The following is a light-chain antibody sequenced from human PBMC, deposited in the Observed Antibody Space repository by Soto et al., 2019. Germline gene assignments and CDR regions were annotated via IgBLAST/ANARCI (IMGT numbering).Light chain of an antibody. CDR1: QSVDSK. Sequence: EIVMTQSPATLSVSPGERATLSCRASQSVDSKLAWYQQKPGQGPRLLIYVASSRATGIPARFSGSGSGTEFTLTISSLQSEDFAVYYCQHYSTWIWTFGQGTKVEIK. CDR2: VAS. V-gene: IGKV3-15*01. CDR3: QHYSTWIWT. J-gene: IGKJ1*01.